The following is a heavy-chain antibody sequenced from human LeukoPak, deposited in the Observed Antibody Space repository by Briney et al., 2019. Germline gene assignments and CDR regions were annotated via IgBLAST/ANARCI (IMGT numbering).Heavy chain of an antibody. J-gene: IGHJ4*02. CDR3: ARDLSGIAAAGTG. CDR1: GYTFTGYY. D-gene: IGHD6-13*01. Sequence: ASVKVSCKASGYTFTGYYMHWVRRAPGQGLEWMGWINPNSGGTNYAQKFQGRVTMTRDTSISTAYMELSRLRSDDTAVYYCARDLSGIAAAGTGWGQGTLVTVSS. V-gene: IGHV1-2*02. CDR2: INPNSGGT.